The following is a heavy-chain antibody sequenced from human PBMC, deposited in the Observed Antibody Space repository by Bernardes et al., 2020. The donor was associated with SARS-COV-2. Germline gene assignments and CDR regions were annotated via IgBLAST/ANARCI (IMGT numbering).Heavy chain of an antibody. CDR2: IYYSGST. CDR3: ARAGGVIDHYYDGMDV. J-gene: IGHJ6*02. D-gene: IGHD3-16*02. Sequence: SETLSLTCTVSGGSISSYYWSWIRQPPGKGLEWIGYIYYSGSTNYNPSLKSRVTISVDTSKNQFSLKLSSVTAADTAVYYCARAGGVIDHYYDGMDVWGQGTTVTVSS. V-gene: IGHV4-59*01. CDR1: GGSISSYY.